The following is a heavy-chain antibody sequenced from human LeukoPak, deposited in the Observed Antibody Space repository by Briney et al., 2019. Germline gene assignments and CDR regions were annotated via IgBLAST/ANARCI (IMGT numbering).Heavy chain of an antibody. V-gene: IGHV3-9*01. D-gene: IGHD3-3*01. Sequence: PGGSLRLSCAASGFTFDDYAMHWVRQAPGKGLGWVSGISWNSGSIGYADSVKGRFTISRDNAKNSLYLQMNSLRAEDTALYYCAKGGGNPYYFDYWGQGTLVTVSS. CDR3: AKGGGNPYYFDY. CDR1: GFTFDDYA. CDR2: ISWNSGSI. J-gene: IGHJ4*02.